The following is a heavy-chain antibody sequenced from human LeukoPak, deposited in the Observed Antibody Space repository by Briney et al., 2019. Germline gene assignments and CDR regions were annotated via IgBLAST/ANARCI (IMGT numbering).Heavy chain of an antibody. J-gene: IGHJ4*02. D-gene: IGHD6-6*01. CDR1: GYNFTNYW. CDR3: ARAYSRSRFDY. CDR2: IDPSDSYN. V-gene: IGHV5-10-1*01. Sequence: GESLKISCKGSGYNFTNYWISWVRQMPGKGLEWMGSIDPSDSYNNYSPSFQGHVTISADKSISTAYLQWSSLKASDTAMYYCARAYSRSRFDYWGQGTLVTVSS.